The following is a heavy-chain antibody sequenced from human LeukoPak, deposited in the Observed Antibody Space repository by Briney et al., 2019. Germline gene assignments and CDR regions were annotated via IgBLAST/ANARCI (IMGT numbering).Heavy chain of an antibody. J-gene: IGHJ4*02. D-gene: IGHD3-22*01. CDR3: ARDLNDSSGYYLGIFDY. V-gene: IGHV3-33*01. CDR2: NWYDGSNK. CDR1: GFTFSSYG. Sequence: GSLRPPFAGSGFTFSSYGLHGVRQAPGKGLEGGPVNWYDGSNKYYADSVKGRFTISRDNSKNTLYLQMNSLRAEDTAVYYCARDLNDSSGYYLGIFDYWGQGTLVTVSS.